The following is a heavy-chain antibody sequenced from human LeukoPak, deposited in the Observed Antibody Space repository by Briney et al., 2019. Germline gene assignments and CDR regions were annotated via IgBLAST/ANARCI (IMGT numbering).Heavy chain of an antibody. D-gene: IGHD3-16*01. J-gene: IGHJ4*02. V-gene: IGHV4-59*11. CDR3: ARSVYPHYYFDY. CDR2: INHNGYS. Sequence: SETLSLTCTVSGGSITSHDWNWIRQPPGKGLEWIGYINHNGYSNSNPSLKSRVTISPDTSKNQFSLKLNSVTAADTAVYYCARSVYPHYYFDYWGQANLVTVSP. CDR1: GGSITSHD.